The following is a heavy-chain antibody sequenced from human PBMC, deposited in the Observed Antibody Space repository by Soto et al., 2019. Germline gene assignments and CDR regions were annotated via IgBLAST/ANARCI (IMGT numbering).Heavy chain of an antibody. CDR3: SKNGTTWFGS. CDR1: GYSFHNSG. J-gene: IGHJ5*01. D-gene: IGHD1-1*01. V-gene: IGHV1-18*01. CDR2: ISVLNGYA. Sequence: QVQLVQSGPELKKPGASVKVSCKTSGYSFHNSGISWVRQAPGQGLEWMGWISVLNGYAHYGQKFQGRVIMTADTFTSTAYMELRGLRSDDTAMYYCSKNGTTWFGSWGQGTPVTVSS.